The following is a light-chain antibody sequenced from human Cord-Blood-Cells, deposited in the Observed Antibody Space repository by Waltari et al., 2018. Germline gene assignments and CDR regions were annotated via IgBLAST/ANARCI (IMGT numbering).Light chain of an antibody. V-gene: IGLV2-23*02. CDR1: SSDVGSYNL. CDR2: EVS. Sequence: QSALTQPASVSGSPGPSITISCTGTSSDVGSYNLVSWYQQHPGKAPKLMIHEVSKRPSGVSNRFSGSKSGNTASLTISGLQAEDEADYYCCSYAGSSTFVFGTGTKVTVL. J-gene: IGLJ1*01. CDR3: CSYAGSSTFV.